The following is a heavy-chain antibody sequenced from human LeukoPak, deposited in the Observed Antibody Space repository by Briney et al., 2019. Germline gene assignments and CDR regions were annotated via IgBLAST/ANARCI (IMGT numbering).Heavy chain of an antibody. CDR3: ARNQYFYGTGSYYPPPDV. J-gene: IGHJ6*01. CDR2: IKGDESYT. CDR1: GFTFRSHW. Sequence: PGGSLRLSCAASGFTFRSHWMHWVRQAPGKGLVWVSRIKGDESYTNHADSVKGRFTISRHNSKNTLYLQMNSLRAEDTAVYYCARNQYFYGTGSYYPPPDVWGQGTTVTVSS. D-gene: IGHD3-10*01. V-gene: IGHV3-74*01.